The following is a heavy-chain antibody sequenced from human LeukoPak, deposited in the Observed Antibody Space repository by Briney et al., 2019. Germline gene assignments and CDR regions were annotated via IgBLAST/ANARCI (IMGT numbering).Heavy chain of an antibody. D-gene: IGHD5-18*01. CDR3: ARERYVDTAMVLHY. CDR2: ISYDGSNK. J-gene: IGHJ4*02. CDR1: GFTFSSYA. V-gene: IGHV3-30-3*01. Sequence: PGRSLRLSCAASGFTFSSYAMHWVRQAPGKGLEWVAVISYDGSNKYYADSVKGRFTISRDNSKNTLYLQMNSLRAEDTAVYYCARERYVDTAMVLHYCCQGTLVTVSS.